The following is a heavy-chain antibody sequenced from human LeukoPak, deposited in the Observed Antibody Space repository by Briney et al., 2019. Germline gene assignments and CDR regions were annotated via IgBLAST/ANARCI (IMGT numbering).Heavy chain of an antibody. Sequence: PSETLSLTCTVSGGSISSYYWSWIRQPPGKGLEWIWYSYYSGSTNYNPSLKSRVTISVDTSKTQFSLKLSSVTAADTAVYYCARDFDYSRSGSYFDYWGQGTLVTVSS. V-gene: IGHV4-59*01. CDR1: GGSISSYY. CDR2: SYYSGST. D-gene: IGHD3-10*01. CDR3: ARDFDYSRSGSYFDY. J-gene: IGHJ4*02.